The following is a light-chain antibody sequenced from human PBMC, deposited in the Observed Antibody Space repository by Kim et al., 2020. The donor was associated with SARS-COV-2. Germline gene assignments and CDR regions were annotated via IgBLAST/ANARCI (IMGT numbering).Light chain of an antibody. V-gene: IGLV3-21*04. CDR2: YDS. CDR3: QVWDSSSDHRVI. J-gene: IGLJ2*01. CDR1: NIGSKS. Sequence: SYELTQPPSVSVAPGKTARITCGGNNIGSKSVHWYQQKPGQAPVLVIYYDSDRPSGIPERFSGSNSGNTATLTISRVEAGDEAGYYCQVWDSSSDHRVIFGGGTQLTVL.